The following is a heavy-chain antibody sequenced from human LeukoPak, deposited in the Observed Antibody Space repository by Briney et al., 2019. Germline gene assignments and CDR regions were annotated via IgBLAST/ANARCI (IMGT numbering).Heavy chain of an antibody. CDR3: ARGARNSPSPSLDV. J-gene: IGHJ6*04. D-gene: IGHD3-16*01. CDR1: GYTFTTYS. CDR2: ISAYNGNT. V-gene: IGHV1-18*01. Sequence: GASVKVSCKASGYTFTTYSISWVRQAPGQGLEWMGWISAYNGNTNYAQKLQGRVTMTTDTSTSTAYMELRSLRSDDTAVYYCARGARNSPSPSLDVWGKGTTVTVSS.